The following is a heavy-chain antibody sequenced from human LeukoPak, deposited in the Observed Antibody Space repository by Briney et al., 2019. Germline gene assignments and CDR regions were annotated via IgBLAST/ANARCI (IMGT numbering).Heavy chain of an antibody. J-gene: IGHJ3*02. D-gene: IGHD1-14*01. CDR3: AREPENSDVPNI. Sequence: GGSLRLSCEASGFTFNSYWMSWVRQAPGKGPEWVAHIKENGNEQYCADSVKGRFTLSRDNVKQSLGLQMNSLKVEDTAVYYYAREPENSDVPNIWAQGKM. CDR1: GFTFNSYW. CDR2: IKENGNEQ. V-gene: IGHV3-7*01.